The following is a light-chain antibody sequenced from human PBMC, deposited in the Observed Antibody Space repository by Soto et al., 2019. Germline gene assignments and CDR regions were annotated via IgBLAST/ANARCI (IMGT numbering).Light chain of an antibody. CDR3: QQYKNLPIT. CDR1: QDISNY. Sequence: DIHMTQSPSSLSASVGDRVLITCQASQDISNYLNWYQQKPGKAPKLLIYRASKLETGVPSRFSGSGSGTDFSFTISSLQPEDTATYYCQQYKNLPITFGQGTRLEI. J-gene: IGKJ5*01. V-gene: IGKV1-33*01. CDR2: RAS.